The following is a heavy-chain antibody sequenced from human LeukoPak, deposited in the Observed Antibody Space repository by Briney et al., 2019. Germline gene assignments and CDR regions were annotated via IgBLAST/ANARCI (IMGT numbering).Heavy chain of an antibody. CDR3: ARDVSSGWFDP. J-gene: IGHJ5*02. V-gene: IGHV4-34*01. Sequence: SETLSLTCTVSGGSISSYYWSWIRQPPGKGLEWIGEINHSGSTNYNPSLKSRVTISVDTSKNQFSLKLSSVTAADTAVYYCARDVSSGWFDPWGQGTLVTVSS. D-gene: IGHD6-25*01. CDR1: GGSISSYY. CDR2: INHSGST.